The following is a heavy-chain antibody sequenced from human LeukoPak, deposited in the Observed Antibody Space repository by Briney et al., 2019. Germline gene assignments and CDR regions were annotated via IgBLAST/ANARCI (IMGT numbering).Heavy chain of an antibody. D-gene: IGHD2-2*01. V-gene: IGHV3-21*01. CDR1: GFTFSSYA. Sequence: GGSLRLSCAASGFTFSSYAMSWVRQAPGKGLEWVSSISSSGSYIYYADSVKGRFTISRDNAKNSLYLQMNSLRAEDTAVYYCARDGEVPAARFMDVWGKGTTVTVSS. CDR3: ARDGEVPAARFMDV. J-gene: IGHJ6*03. CDR2: ISSSGSYI.